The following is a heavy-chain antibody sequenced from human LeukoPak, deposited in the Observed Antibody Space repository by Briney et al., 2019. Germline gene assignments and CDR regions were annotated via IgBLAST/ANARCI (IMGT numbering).Heavy chain of an antibody. Sequence: ALVKVSCKASGYTFTTYGISWVRQAPGQGLEWMGWISVYNGNTNYAQKFQGRVTMTTDTSTNTTYMELRSLISDDTAVYYCARGPHYYGSGSYYPFDYWGQGTLVTVSS. D-gene: IGHD3-10*01. CDR2: ISVYNGNT. CDR1: GYTFTTYG. CDR3: ARGPHYYGSGSYYPFDY. J-gene: IGHJ4*02. V-gene: IGHV1-18*01.